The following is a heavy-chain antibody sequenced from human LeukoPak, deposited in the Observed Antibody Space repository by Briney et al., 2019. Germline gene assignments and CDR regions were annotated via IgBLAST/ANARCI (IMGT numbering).Heavy chain of an antibody. Sequence: SETLSLTCTVSGGSVSTISHFWVWVRQPPGKGLEWIVSLSDTGTTYYNPSLESRVTMSVDTSKNQFSLKLSSVTAADTAVYYCARRDHTGRSHAWFDPWGQGTLVTVSS. CDR2: LSDTGTT. CDR3: ARRDHTGRSHAWFDP. CDR1: GGSVSTISHF. V-gene: IGHV4-39*01. D-gene: IGHD1-14*01. J-gene: IGHJ5*02.